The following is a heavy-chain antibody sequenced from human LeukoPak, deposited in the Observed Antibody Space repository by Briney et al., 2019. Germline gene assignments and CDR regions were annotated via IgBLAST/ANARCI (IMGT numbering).Heavy chain of an antibody. V-gene: IGHV1-69*04. CDR1: GGTFSSYA. J-gene: IGHJ4*02. D-gene: IGHD3-10*01. CDR2: IIPILGIA. CDR3: ATNWGYGSGSYYK. Sequence: GASVKVSCKASGGTFSSYAISWVRQAPGQGLEWMGRIIPILGIANYAQKFQGRVTITADKSTSTAYMELSSLRSEDTAVYYCATNWGYGSGSYYKWGQGTLVTVSS.